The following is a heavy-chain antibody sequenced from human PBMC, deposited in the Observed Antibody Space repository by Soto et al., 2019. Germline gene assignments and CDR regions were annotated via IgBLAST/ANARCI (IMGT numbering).Heavy chain of an antibody. CDR1: GGSFSGYY. CDR2: INHSGRT. J-gene: IGHJ5*02. Sequence: PSETLSLTCAVYGGSFSGYYWSWIRQPPGKGLERIGEINHSGRTNYNPSHKSRVTKSVDTSKNQISLKLSSVTAADTAVYYCARTGPDIVVVPAAPRWFDPWGQGTLVTVSS. V-gene: IGHV4-34*01. CDR3: ARTGPDIVVVPAAPRWFDP. D-gene: IGHD2-2*01.